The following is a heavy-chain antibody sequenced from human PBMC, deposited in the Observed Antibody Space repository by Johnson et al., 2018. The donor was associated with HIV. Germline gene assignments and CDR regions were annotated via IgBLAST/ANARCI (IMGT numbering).Heavy chain of an antibody. V-gene: IGHV3-30-3*01. CDR3: LFGGYSYGLAFDI. D-gene: IGHD5-18*01. CDR1: GFTFSSYA. Sequence: QVQLVESGGGVVQPGRSLRLSCAASGFTFSSYAMHWVRQAPGKGLEWVAVISFDGSNKSYADSVKGRFTISTDNSKNTLYLQINSRRAEDTAVYYCLFGGYSYGLAFDIWGQGTMVTVSS. J-gene: IGHJ3*02. CDR2: ISFDGSNK.